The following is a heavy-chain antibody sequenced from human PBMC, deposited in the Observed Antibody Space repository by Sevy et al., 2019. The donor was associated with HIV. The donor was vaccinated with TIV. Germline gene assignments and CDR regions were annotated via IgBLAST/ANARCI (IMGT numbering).Heavy chain of an antibody. CDR1: GGSISSGSCY. J-gene: IGHJ6*03. D-gene: IGHD2-15*01. CDR2: IYTSGST. CDR3: ARARNEREVVRGYYYYYMDV. Sequence: SETLSLTCTVSGGSISSGSCYWSWIRQPAGKGLEWIGRIYTSGSTNYNPSLKSRVTISVDTSKNQFSLKLSSVTAADTAVYYCARARNEREVVRGYYYYYMDVWGKGTTVTVSS. V-gene: IGHV4-61*02.